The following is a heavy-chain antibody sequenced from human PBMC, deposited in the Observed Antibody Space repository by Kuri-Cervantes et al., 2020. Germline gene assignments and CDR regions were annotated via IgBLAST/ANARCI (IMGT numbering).Heavy chain of an antibody. D-gene: IGHD1-26*01. CDR3: AKGDRVSGEQLFVY. Sequence: LSLTCAASGFIFSSYSMNWVRQAPGKGLEWVAFIRYDGSNKYYADSVKGRFTISRDNSKNTLYLQMNSLRAEDTAVYYCAKGDRVSGEQLFVYWGQGTLVTVSS. CDR1: GFIFSSYS. V-gene: IGHV3-30*02. J-gene: IGHJ4*02. CDR2: IRYDGSNK.